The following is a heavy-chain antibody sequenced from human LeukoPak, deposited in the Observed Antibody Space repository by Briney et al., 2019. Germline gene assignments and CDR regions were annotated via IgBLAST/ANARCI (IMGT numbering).Heavy chain of an antibody. CDR2: IYYSGST. CDR3: ARRRYYDATGYLD. CDR1: GGSISISSYY. Sequence: SETLSLTCTISGGSISISSYYWDWIRQYPGKGLEWLGPIYYSGSTYYNASLKSRLFISVDTSNNQFSLRLSFVTAADTAVYYCARRRYYDATGYLDWGQGTLITVSS. D-gene: IGHD3-22*01. V-gene: IGHV4-39*01. J-gene: IGHJ1*01.